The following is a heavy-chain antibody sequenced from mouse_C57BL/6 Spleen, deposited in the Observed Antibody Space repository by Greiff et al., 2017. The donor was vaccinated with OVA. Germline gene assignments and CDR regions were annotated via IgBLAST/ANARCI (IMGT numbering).Heavy chain of an antibody. V-gene: IGHV1-4*01. CDR1: GYTFTSYT. CDR3: APLYYGNYVWFAY. Sequence: VKLLESGAELARPGASVKMSCKASGYTFTSYTMHWVKQRPGQGLEWIGYINPSSGYTKYNQKFKDKATLTADKSSSTAYMQLSSLTSEDSAVYYCAPLYYGNYVWFAYWGQGTLVTVSA. CDR2: INPSSGYT. D-gene: IGHD2-1*01. J-gene: IGHJ3*01.